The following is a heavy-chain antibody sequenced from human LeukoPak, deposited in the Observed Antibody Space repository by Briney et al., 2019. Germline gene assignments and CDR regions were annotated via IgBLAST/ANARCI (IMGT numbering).Heavy chain of an antibody. D-gene: IGHD3-3*01. J-gene: IGHJ6*02. CDR3: ARVGALRSFSSSSSPAMDV. Sequence: PSETLSLTCTVSGGSISGYYWSWIRLPPGKGLDWIGYIHSSGNTNYNPSLKSRVTLSVDPSKNQFSLKLSSVTAVDTAVYYCARVGALRSFSSSSSPAMDVWGQGTTVTVSS. CDR2: IHSSGNT. V-gene: IGHV4-59*01. CDR1: GGSISGYY.